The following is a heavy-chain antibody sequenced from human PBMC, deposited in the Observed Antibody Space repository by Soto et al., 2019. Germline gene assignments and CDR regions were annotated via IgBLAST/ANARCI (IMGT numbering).Heavy chain of an antibody. D-gene: IGHD2-15*01. CDR2: INHSGST. J-gene: IGHJ4*02. V-gene: IGHV4-34*01. CDR1: GGSFSGYY. Sequence: SETLSLTCAVYGGSFSGYYWSWIRQPPGKGLEWIGEINHSGSTNYNPSLKSRVTISVDTSKNQFSLKLSSVTAADTAVYYCARGLGRALRGGSYYYWGQGTLVTVS. CDR3: ARGLGRALRGGSYYY.